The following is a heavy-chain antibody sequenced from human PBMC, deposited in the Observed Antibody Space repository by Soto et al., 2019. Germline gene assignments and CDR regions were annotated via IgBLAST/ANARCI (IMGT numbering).Heavy chain of an antibody. J-gene: IGHJ5*02. CDR3: ARGGVGSTTTWFDP. V-gene: IGHV1-18*01. CDR2: ITAYNGNT. CDR1: GYTFTSYG. Sequence: QIQLVQSGAEVKKPGASVMVSCKASGYTFTSYGISWVRQAPGQGLDWMGWITAYNGNTNYAQKLQGRVIMTADTTTSTASMEQRSLRSDETDVYYGARGGVGSTTTWFDPWGQGTLVTVSS. D-gene: IGHD1-26*01.